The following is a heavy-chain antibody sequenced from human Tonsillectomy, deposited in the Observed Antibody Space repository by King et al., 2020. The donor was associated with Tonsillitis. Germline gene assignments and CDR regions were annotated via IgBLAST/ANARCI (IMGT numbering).Heavy chain of an antibody. V-gene: IGHV4-59*08. J-gene: IGHJ6*02. CDR3: ARQNYYGMDV. CDR2: IYNNGNT. Sequence: QMQLQESCPGLVKPSETLSLTCTVSGGSISPYYWSWIRQPPGKGLEWIGYIYNNGNTNYNTSLQSRVTISVDTSKNQFSLKLNSVTAADTAVYYCARQNYYGMDVWGQGTTVTVSS. CDR1: GGSISPYY.